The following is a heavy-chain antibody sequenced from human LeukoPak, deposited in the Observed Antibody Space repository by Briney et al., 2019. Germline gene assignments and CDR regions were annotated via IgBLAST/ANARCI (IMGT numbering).Heavy chain of an antibody. V-gene: IGHV3-21*01. J-gene: IGHJ4*02. Sequence: PGGSLRLSCAASGFTFSSYSMNWVRQAPGKGLEWVSSISSSSYIYYADSVKGRFTISRDNSKNTLYLQMNSLRAEDTAVYYCAKGQWRYYFDYWGQGTLVTVSS. D-gene: IGHD6-19*01. CDR1: GFTFSSYS. CDR3: AKGQWRYYFDY. CDR2: ISSSSYI.